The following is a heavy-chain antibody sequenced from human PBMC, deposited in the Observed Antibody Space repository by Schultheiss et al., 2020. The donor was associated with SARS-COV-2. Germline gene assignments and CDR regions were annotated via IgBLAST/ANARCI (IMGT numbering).Heavy chain of an antibody. CDR2: INAGNGNT. D-gene: IGHD2-15*01. CDR3: ARDGGYCSGGSCYSELDY. CDR1: GYTFTSYA. Sequence: ASVKVSCKASGYTFTSYAMRWVRQAPGQRLEWMGWINAGNGNTKYSQKFQGRVTITRDTSASTAYMELSSLRSEDTAVYYCARDGGYCSGGSCYSELDYWGQGTLVTVSS. V-gene: IGHV1-3*01. J-gene: IGHJ4*02.